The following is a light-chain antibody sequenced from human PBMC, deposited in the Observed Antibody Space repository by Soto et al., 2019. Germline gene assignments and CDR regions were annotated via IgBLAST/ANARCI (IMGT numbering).Light chain of an antibody. Sequence: DIQMTQSPSSLPASIGDRVTITCRASLGISNYLNCYQPKPGKAPELLVFSASSLHSGVPSRFSGSGSGTPFTLTITSLQPDDFAVYYCQQSVSSPLTFGGGTKVEI. CDR3: QQSVSSPLT. CDR2: SAS. V-gene: IGKV1-39*01. J-gene: IGKJ4*01. CDR1: LGISNY.